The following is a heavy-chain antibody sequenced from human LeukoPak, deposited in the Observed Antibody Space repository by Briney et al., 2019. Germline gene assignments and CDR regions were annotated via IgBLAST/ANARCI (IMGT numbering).Heavy chain of an antibody. CDR3: SRGVIVGAAYFDY. D-gene: IGHD1-26*01. CDR1: GFTFGDHG. Sequence: GGSLRLSCTTSGFTFGDHGVSWFRQAPGKGPEWISFIKTKTFGGTTEYAASVKGRFTISRDDSTGIAYLQMDSLKPDDTAVYYCSRGVIVGAAYFDYWGQGTLVTVSS. V-gene: IGHV3-49*03. CDR2: IKTKTFGGTT. J-gene: IGHJ4*02.